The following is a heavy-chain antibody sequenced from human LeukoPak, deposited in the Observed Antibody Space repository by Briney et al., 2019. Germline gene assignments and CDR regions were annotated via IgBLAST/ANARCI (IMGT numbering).Heavy chain of an antibody. Sequence: SETLSLTCTVSGGSISSYYWSWIRQPPGKGLEWIGYIYYSGSTNYNPSLKGRVTISVDTSKNQFSLKLSSVTAADTAVYYCARDLRFGELAPWGQGTLVTVSP. V-gene: IGHV4-59*01. J-gene: IGHJ5*02. CDR3: ARDLRFGELAP. CDR2: IYYSGST. D-gene: IGHD3-10*01. CDR1: GGSISSYY.